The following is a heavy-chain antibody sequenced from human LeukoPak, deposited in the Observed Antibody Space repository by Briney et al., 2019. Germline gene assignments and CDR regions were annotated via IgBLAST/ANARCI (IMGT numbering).Heavy chain of an antibody. V-gene: IGHV4-59*08. CDR3: ATLQVCPGYCSSTTTSSYFDY. J-gene: IGHJ4*02. CDR1: GGSISSYY. CDR2: IYYIWST. D-gene: IGHD2-2*01. Sequence: SETLSLTCTVCGGSISSYYLIWIGQPPPKGLAWIGYIYYIWSTNFHPSLKSRVTISVDTSKNQFSLKLSSVTAADTAVYYCATLQVCPGYCSSTTTSSYFDYWGQGTLVTVSS.